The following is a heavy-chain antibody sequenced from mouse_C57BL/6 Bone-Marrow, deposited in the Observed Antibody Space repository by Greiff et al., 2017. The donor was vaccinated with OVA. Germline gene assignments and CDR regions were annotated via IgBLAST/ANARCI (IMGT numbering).Heavy chain of an antibody. Sequence: QVQLQQSGAELARPGASVKLSCKASGYTFTSYGISWVKQRTGQGLEWIGEIYPRSGNTYYNEKFKGKATLTADKSSSTAYMELRSLTSEDSAVYFCARHRIYYYGSSLYYFDYWGQGTTLTVSS. CDR1: GYTFTSYG. V-gene: IGHV1-81*01. D-gene: IGHD1-1*01. CDR2: IYPRSGNT. J-gene: IGHJ2*01. CDR3: ARHRIYYYGSSLYYFDY.